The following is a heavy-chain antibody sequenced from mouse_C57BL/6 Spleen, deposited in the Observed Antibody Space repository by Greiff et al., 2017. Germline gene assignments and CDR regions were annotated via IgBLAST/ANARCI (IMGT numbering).Heavy chain of an antibody. CDR3: AKNSDYDGAWFAY. V-gene: IGHV2-5*01. CDR2: IWSGGST. J-gene: IGHJ3*01. D-gene: IGHD2-4*01. Sequence: VKLVESGPGLVQPSQSLSITCTVSGFSLTSYGVHWVRQSPGKGLEWLGVIWSGGSTDYNAAFMSRLSITKDNSKSQVFFKMNSLQADDTAIYYCAKNSDYDGAWFAYWGQGTLVTVSA. CDR1: GFSLTSYG.